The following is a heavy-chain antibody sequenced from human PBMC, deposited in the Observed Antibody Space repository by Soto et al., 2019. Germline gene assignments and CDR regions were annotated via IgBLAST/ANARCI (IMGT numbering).Heavy chain of an antibody. V-gene: IGHV3-30*18. CDR3: AKDEYPFEGSSGDAFDI. Sequence: VGSLRLSCAGSGFTFSSYGMHWVRQAPGKGLEWVAVISYDGSNKYYADSVKGRFTISRDNSKSTLYLQMNSLRAEDTAVYYCAKDEYPFEGSSGDAFDIWGQGTMVTVSS. CDR2: ISYDGSNK. J-gene: IGHJ3*02. D-gene: IGHD3-22*01. CDR1: GFTFSSYG.